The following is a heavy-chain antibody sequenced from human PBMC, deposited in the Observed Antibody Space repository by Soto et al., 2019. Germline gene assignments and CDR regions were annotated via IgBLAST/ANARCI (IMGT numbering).Heavy chain of an antibody. CDR1: GYTFTSYY. CDR3: ARDQGYYDSSGYYNYCYGMDV. V-gene: IGHV1-46*01. Sequence: ASVKVSCKASGYTFTSYYMHWVRQAPGQGLEWMGIINPSGGSTSYAQKFQGRVTMTRDTSTSTVYMELSSLRSEDTAVYYCARDQGYYDSSGYYNYCYGMDVWGQGTTVTVSS. CDR2: INPSGGST. D-gene: IGHD3-22*01. J-gene: IGHJ6*02.